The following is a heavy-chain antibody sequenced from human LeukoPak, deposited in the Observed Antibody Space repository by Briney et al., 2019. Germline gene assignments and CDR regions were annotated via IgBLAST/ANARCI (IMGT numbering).Heavy chain of an antibody. Sequence: SETLSLTHAASGYSLSSGYWWSWVREPPGEGLEWIGEVHHTGRTYYNPSLKSRVTISVDKSKNQFSLKLTSVTAADRAVYYCARNGDYSADSWGQGTLLTVS. V-gene: IGHV4-4*02. D-gene: IGHD4-17*01. CDR1: GYSLSSGYW. CDR2: VHHTGRT. CDR3: ARNGDYSADS. J-gene: IGHJ4*02.